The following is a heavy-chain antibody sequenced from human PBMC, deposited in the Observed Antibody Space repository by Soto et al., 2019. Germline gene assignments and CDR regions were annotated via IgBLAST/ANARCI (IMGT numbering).Heavy chain of an antibody. J-gene: IGHJ3*02. Sequence: GGSLSLSCAASGFTFSDYYMSWIRQAPGKGLEWVSYISSSGSTIYYADSVKGRFTISRDNAKNSLYLQMNSLRAEDTAVYYCARVARYSSSWYVIVTAFDIWGQGTMVTVSS. V-gene: IGHV3-11*01. CDR2: ISSSGSTI. CDR3: ARVARYSSSWYVIVTAFDI. D-gene: IGHD6-13*01. CDR1: GFTFSDYY.